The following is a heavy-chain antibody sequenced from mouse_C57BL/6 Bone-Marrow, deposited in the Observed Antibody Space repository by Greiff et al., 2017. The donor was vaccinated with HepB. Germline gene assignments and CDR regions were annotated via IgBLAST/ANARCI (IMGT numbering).Heavy chain of an antibody. CDR2: IYPGSGST. D-gene: IGHD1-1*02. CDR3: ASGGYPYYAMDY. Sequence: VQRVESGAELVKPGASVKMSCKASGYTFTSYWITWVKQRPGQGLEWIGDIYPGSGSTNYNEKFKSKATLTVDTSSSTAYMQLSSLTSEDSAVYYCASGGYPYYAMDYWGQGTSVTVSS. CDR1: GYTFTSYW. J-gene: IGHJ4*01. V-gene: IGHV1-55*01.